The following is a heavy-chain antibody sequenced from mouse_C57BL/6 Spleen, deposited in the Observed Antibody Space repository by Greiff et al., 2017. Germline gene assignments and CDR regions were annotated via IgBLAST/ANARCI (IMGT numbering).Heavy chain of an antibody. V-gene: IGHV1-82*01. Sequence: VQLKESGPELVKPGASVKISCKASGYAFSSSWMNWVKQRPGKGLEWIGRIYPGDGDTNYNGKFKGKATLTADKSSSTAYMQLSSLTSEDSAVYFCARQLPLYAMDYWGQGTSVTVSS. CDR3: ARQLPLYAMDY. J-gene: IGHJ4*01. CDR2: IYPGDGDT. D-gene: IGHD1-1*01. CDR1: GYAFSSSW.